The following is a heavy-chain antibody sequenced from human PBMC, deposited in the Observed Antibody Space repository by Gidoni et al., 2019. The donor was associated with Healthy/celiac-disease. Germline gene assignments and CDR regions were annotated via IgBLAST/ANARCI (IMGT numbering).Heavy chain of an antibody. V-gene: IGHV4-34*01. J-gene: IGHJ3*02. CDR3: ARGLRIVGATSSTFDI. CDR1: GGSFSGYY. CDR2: INHSGST. Sequence: VQLQQWGAGLLKPSETLSLTCAVYGGSFSGYYWSWIRQPPGKGLEWIGEINHSGSTNYNPSLKSRVTISVDTSKNQFSLKLSSVTAADTAVYYCARGLRIVGATSSTFDIWGQGTMVTVSS. D-gene: IGHD1-26*01.